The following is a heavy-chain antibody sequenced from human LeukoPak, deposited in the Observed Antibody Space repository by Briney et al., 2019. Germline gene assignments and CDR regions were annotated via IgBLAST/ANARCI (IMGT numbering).Heavy chain of an antibody. CDR3: ARDVRFGDNNWFDP. V-gene: IGHV4-4*07. D-gene: IGHD3-10*01. CDR1: GGSISSYY. CDR2: IYASGTT. Sequence: KPSETLSLTCTVSGGSISSYYWTWIRQPAGKGLEWIGRIYASGTTNYNPSLKSRVTISEDTSKNQFSLNLSSVTATDTAVYYCARDVRFGDNNWFDPWGQGTLVTVSS. J-gene: IGHJ5*02.